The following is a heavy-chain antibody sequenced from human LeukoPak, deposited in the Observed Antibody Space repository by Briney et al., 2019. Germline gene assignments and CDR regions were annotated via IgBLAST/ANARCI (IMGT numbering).Heavy chain of an antibody. V-gene: IGHV1-46*01. Sequence: ASVKVSCKASGYTFTSYYMHWVRQAPGQGLEWMGIINPSGGSTSYAQKFQGRVTMTRDMSTSTVYMELSSLRSEDTAVYYCARGGNDYYDSSGYYYWGQGTLVTVSS. CDR3: ARGGNDYYDSSGYYY. J-gene: IGHJ4*02. D-gene: IGHD3-22*01. CDR2: INPSGGST. CDR1: GYTFTSYY.